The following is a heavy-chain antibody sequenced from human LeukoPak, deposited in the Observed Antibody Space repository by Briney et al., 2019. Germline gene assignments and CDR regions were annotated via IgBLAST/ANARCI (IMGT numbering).Heavy chain of an antibody. V-gene: IGHV3-48*01. CDR3: ARGGRSKAFDP. Sequence: GGSLRLSCAASGFTFNSYSMNWVRQAPGKGLEWVSYISSSSSTIYYADSVKGRFTISRDNAKNSLYLQMNSLRAEDTAVYYCARGGRSKAFDPWGQGTLVTVSS. CDR2: ISSSSSTI. J-gene: IGHJ5*02. D-gene: IGHD6-25*01. CDR1: GFTFNSYS.